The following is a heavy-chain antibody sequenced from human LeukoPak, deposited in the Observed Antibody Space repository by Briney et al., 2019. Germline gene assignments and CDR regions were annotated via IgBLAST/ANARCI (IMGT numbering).Heavy chain of an antibody. V-gene: IGHV1-2*02. D-gene: IGHD1-1*01. CDR1: GYTFTAYY. Sequence: EASVTVSYKASGYTFTAYYIHWVRQAPGQGRECMGWIHPNSGGTNYAQKFQGRVTMTRDTSTSTAYMELSRLRSDDTAMYYCTRGTPGISSFDLWGQGTLVSVSS. J-gene: IGHJ5*02. CDR2: IHPNSGGT. CDR3: TRGTPGISSFDL.